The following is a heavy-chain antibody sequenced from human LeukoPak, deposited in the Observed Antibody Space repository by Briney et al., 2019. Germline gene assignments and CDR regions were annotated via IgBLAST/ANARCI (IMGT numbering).Heavy chain of an antibody. CDR2: ISTSGRTI. CDR3: ARIVGATFAFDI. Sequence: PGGSLRLSCAASGFTFSSYEMNWVRQAPGKGLEWVSYISTSGRTIYYADPVKGRFTISRDNAKNSLYLQMNSLRAEDTAVYYCARIVGATFAFDIWGQGTMVTVSS. D-gene: IGHD1-26*01. CDR1: GFTFSSYE. V-gene: IGHV3-48*03. J-gene: IGHJ3*02.